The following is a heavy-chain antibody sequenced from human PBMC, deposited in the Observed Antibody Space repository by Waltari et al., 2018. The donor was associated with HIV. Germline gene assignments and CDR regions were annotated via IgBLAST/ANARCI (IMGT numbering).Heavy chain of an antibody. CDR1: GFSLSTSGVG. D-gene: IGHD3-22*01. J-gene: IGHJ1*01. CDR2: IYWNDDK. V-gene: IGHV2-5*01. CDR3: AHWGSGYYYWDFQH. Sequence: QITLKESGPTLVKPTQTLTLTCTFSGFSLSTSGVGVGWIRQPPGKALEWLALIYWNDDKRYSPSLKSRLTITKDTSKNQVVLTMTNMDPVDTATYYCAHWGSGYYYWDFQHWGQGTLVTVSS.